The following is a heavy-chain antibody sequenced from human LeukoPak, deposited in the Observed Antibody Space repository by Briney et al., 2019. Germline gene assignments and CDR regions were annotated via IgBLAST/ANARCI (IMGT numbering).Heavy chain of an antibody. CDR1: GFTFSSYA. J-gene: IGHJ4*02. D-gene: IGHD2-15*01. V-gene: IGHV3-23*01. CDR3: AKDLLVVVVAATNDFDY. CDR2: ISGSGGST. Sequence: GGSLRLSCAASGFTFSSYAMSWVRQAPGKGLEWVSAISGSGGSTYYADSVKGRFTISRDNSKNTLYLQMNSLRAADTAVYYRAKDLLVVVVAATNDFDYWGQGTLVTVSS.